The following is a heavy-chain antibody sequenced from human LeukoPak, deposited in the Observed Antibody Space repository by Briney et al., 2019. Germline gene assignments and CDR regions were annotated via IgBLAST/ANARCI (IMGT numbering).Heavy chain of an antibody. Sequence: GGSLRLSCAASGFNFINTWMHWVRQAPGKGLVWVARIRNDGSGIIYADSVKGRFTISRDNARNKLYLQMNSLRAEDTAVYYCARERGVSHPFDYWGQGTLVTVSS. J-gene: IGHJ4*02. D-gene: IGHD2-21*01. CDR3: ARERGVSHPFDY. CDR1: GFNFINTW. V-gene: IGHV3-74*01. CDR2: IRNDGSGI.